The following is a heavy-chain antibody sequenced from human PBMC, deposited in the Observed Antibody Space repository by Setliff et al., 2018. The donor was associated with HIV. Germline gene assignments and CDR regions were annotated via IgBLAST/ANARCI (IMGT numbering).Heavy chain of an antibody. Sequence: SETLSLTCAVYGGSFSGYYWSWIRQPPGKGLEWIGEINHRGSTNYNPSLKSRVAISVETSKNQFSLKLNSVTAADTAVYYCAREAARVVDFWGQGTLVTVSS. CDR2: INHRGST. D-gene: IGHD6-25*01. CDR3: AREAARVVDF. V-gene: IGHV4-34*01. CDR1: GGSFSGYY. J-gene: IGHJ4*02.